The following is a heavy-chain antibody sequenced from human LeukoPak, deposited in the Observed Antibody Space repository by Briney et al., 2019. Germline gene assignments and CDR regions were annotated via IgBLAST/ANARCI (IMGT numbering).Heavy chain of an antibody. Sequence: PGGSLRLSCAASGFTFSSYWMHWVRHAPGKGLVWVSRISPDGSSTTYADSAKGRFTISRDNAENSLYLQMNSLRAEDMALYYCARVAGGTYYYYYYYMDVWGKGTTVTVSS. J-gene: IGHJ6*03. CDR2: ISPDGSST. CDR1: GFTFSSYW. CDR3: ARVAGGTYYYYYYYMDV. V-gene: IGHV3-74*01.